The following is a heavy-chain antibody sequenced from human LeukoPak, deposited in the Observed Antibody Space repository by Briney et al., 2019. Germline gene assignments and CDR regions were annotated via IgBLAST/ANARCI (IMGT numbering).Heavy chain of an antibody. D-gene: IGHD3-22*01. J-gene: IGHJ4*02. CDR3: ARDVRGGTYYYDSSGYYSDY. CDR2: IYTSGST. Sequence: PSETLSLTCTVSGGSISSYYWSWIRQPAGKGLEWIGRIYTSGSTNYNPSLKSRVTMSVDTSKSQFSLKLSSVTAADTAVYYCARDVRGGTYYYDSSGYYSDYWGQGTLVTVSS. CDR1: GGSISSYY. V-gene: IGHV4-4*07.